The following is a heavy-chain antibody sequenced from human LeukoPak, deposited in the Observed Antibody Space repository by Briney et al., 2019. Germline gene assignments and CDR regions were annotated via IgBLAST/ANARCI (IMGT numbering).Heavy chain of an antibody. CDR1: GFTFSSYA. D-gene: IGHD6-13*01. J-gene: IGHJ4*02. Sequence: GGSLRLSCAASGFTFSSYAMSWVRQAPGKGLEWVSGISGSGGSTFYADSVKGRFTISRDNSKNTLYLQMNSLRAEDTAVYYCAKSATGYTSSLERFDYWGQGTLVTVSS. CDR3: AKSATGYTSSLERFDY. CDR2: ISGSGGST. V-gene: IGHV3-23*01.